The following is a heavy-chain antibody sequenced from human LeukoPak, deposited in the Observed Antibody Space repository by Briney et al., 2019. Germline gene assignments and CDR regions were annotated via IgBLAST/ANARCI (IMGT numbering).Heavy chain of an antibody. D-gene: IGHD6-13*01. V-gene: IGHV4-59*08. CDR1: GGSISSYY. Sequence: PSETLSLTCTVSGGSISSYYWSWIRQPPGKGLEWIGYIYYSGSTNYNPSLKSRVTISVDTSKNQFSLKLSSVTAADTAVYYCARGGIAAAGPPYYFDYWGQGTLVTVSS. J-gene: IGHJ4*02. CDR3: ARGGIAAAGPPYYFDY. CDR2: IYYSGST.